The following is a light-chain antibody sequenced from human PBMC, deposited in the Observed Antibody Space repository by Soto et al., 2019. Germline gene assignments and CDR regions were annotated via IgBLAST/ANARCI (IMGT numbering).Light chain of an antibody. J-gene: IGKJ1*01. CDR2: GAS. V-gene: IGKV3-15*01. CDR3: QPYNNWPWT. Sequence: EIVMTQSPATLSVSPGERATLSCRASQSVSSNLAWYQQKPGQAPRLLIYGASTRATGIPARFSGSGYGTEFTLTISSLQSEDFAVYYCQPYNNWPWTFGQGTKVEIK. CDR1: QSVSSN.